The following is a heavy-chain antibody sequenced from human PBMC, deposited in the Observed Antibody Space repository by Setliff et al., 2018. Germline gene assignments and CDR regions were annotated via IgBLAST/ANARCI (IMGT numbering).Heavy chain of an antibody. CDR2: INHSGST. CDR3: ARGYSGYDYLKPFDY. J-gene: IGHJ4*02. V-gene: IGHV4-34*01. Sequence: NPSETLSLTCAVYGGSFSGHYWGWIRQPPGKGLEWIGEINHSGSTNYNPSLKSRVTMSVDTSKNQFSLKLSSVTAADTAVYYCARGYSGYDYLKPFDYWGQGTLVTVSS. CDR1: GGSFSGHY. D-gene: IGHD5-12*01.